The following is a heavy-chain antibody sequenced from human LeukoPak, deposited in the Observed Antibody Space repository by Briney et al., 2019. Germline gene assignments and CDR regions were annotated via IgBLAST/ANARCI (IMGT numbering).Heavy chain of an antibody. CDR2: ISAYNGNT. Sequence: ASVKVSCKASGYTFTSYGISWVRQAPGQGLEWMGWISAYNGNTNYAQKLQGRVTMTTDTSTSTAYMELRSLRSDDTAVYYCARDHRKRDQNNRFDPWGQGTLVTVSS. J-gene: IGHJ5*02. CDR3: ARDHRKRDQNNRFDP. V-gene: IGHV1-18*01. CDR1: GYTFTSYG.